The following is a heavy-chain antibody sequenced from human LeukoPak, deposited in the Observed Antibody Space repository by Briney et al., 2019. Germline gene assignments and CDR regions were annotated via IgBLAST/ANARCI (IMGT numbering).Heavy chain of an antibody. D-gene: IGHD3-3*01. V-gene: IGHV3-21*01. CDR1: GFTFSSYS. CDR3: ARDRGFGVVGDTFDI. J-gene: IGHJ3*02. CDR2: ISSSSSYI. Sequence: GGSLRLSCAASGFTFSSYSMNWVRQAPGKGLEWVSSISSSSSYIYYADSVKGRFTISRDNAKHSLYLQMNSLRAEDTAVYYCARDRGFGVVGDTFDIWGQGTMVTVSS.